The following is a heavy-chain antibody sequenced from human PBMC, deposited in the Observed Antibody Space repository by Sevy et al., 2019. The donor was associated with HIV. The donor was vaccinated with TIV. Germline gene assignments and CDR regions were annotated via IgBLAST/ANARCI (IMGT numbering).Heavy chain of an antibody. CDR2: IKQDGNEK. CDR1: GFNLSPYW. V-gene: IGHV3-7*01. Sequence: GGSLRLSCVASGFNLSPYWMTWVRLAPGKGLEWVANIKQDGNEKYYVDSVKGRFTVPRDNAKNALYLQMYSLRVEDTAVYFCASNTYHYDSNTYYPVYWGQGTRVTVSS. J-gene: IGHJ4*02. D-gene: IGHD3-22*01. CDR3: ASNTYHYDSNTYYPVY.